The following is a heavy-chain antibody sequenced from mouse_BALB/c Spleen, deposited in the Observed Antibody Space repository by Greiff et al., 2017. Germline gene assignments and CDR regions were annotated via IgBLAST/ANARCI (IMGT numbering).Heavy chain of an antibody. V-gene: IGHV14-3*02. CDR1: GFHIKDTY. J-gene: IGHJ3*01. CDR3: AHGGVAY. D-gene: IGHD1-1*01. Sequence: EVQLVESGAELVKPGASVKLSCTASGFHIKDTYMHWVKQRPEQGLEWIGRIDPANGNTKYDPKFQGKATITADTSSNTAYLQLSSLTSEDTAVYYCAHGGVAYWGQGTLVTVSA. CDR2: IDPANGNT.